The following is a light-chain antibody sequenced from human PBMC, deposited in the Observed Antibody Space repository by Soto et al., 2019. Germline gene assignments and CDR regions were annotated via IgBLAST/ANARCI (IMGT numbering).Light chain of an antibody. V-gene: IGKV3-15*01. J-gene: IGKJ3*01. CDR2: GAS. CDR1: QSVSSN. Sequence: EIVMTQSPATLSVSPGERATLSCRASQSVSSNLAWYQQKPGQAPRLLIYGASTRATGIPARFSGSGSGTEFTLTISSLQSEDFAFDYCPQYNHWPPGFTFGPGTKVDIK. CDR3: PQYNHWPPGFT.